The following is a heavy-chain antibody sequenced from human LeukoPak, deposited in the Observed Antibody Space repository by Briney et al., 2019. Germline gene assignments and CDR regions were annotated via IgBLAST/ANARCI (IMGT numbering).Heavy chain of an antibody. CDR2: MTPKGDNT. CDR3: ARGTAVAGTSDAFDI. J-gene: IGHJ3*02. D-gene: IGHD6-19*01. V-gene: IGHV1-8*01. CDR1: GYTFTSYD. Sequence: GASVKVSCKASGYTFTSYDINWVRQATGQGLEWMGWMTPKGDNTGHAQKFQGRVTMTRNTSISTAYMELSGLGFVDTAVYYRARGTAVAGTSDAFDIWGQGTMVTVSS.